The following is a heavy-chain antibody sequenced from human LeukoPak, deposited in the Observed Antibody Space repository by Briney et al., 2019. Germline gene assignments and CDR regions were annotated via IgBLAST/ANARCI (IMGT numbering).Heavy chain of an antibody. D-gene: IGHD3-10*01. V-gene: IGHV3-33*08. J-gene: IGHJ3*02. CDR3: TINRYYSSRGAFDI. CDR2: TWYDGSNK. CDR1: GFTFSSSS. Sequence: GGSLRLSCAASGFTFSSSSMSWVRQAQGKGLEWVALTWYDGSNKNYADSVKGRFTISRDNSKNTLYLQMNSLKTEDTAVYYCTINRYYSSRGAFDIWGQGTMATVSS.